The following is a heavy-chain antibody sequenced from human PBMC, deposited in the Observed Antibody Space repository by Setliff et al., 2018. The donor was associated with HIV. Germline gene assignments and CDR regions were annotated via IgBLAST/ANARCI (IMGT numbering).Heavy chain of an antibody. CDR3: ARRAEDLAINPPSFDYYFDY. CDR2: INPKSGAT. CDR1: GYRFTDFY. J-gene: IGHJ4*02. D-gene: IGHD3-9*01. Sequence: ASVKVSCKTFGYRFTDFYVNWVRQAPGQGLEWMGWINPKSGATKNAQKFQGRVTMTRDTSISTVYMELSSLRSDDTAIYFCARRAEDLAINPPSFDYYFDYWGQGTPVTVSS. V-gene: IGHV1-2*02.